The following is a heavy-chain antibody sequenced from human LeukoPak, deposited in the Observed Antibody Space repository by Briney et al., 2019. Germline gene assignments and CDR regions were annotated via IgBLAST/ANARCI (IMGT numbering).Heavy chain of an antibody. D-gene: IGHD3-10*01. V-gene: IGHV4-59*01. J-gene: IGHJ4*02. CDR3: ARDWDGEYYFDY. Sequence: SETLSLTCTVSGGSISVYYWSWIRQSPGKGLEWIGYIHYSGSTNYNPSLKSRVTISVDTSKNQFSLKLSSVTAADTAVYYCARDWDGEYYFDYWGQGTLVTVSS. CDR1: GGSISVYY. CDR2: IHYSGST.